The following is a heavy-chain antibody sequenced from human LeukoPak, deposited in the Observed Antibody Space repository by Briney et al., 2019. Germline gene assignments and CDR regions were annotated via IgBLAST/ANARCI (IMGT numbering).Heavy chain of an antibody. CDR1: GGSISSGGYY. Sequence: SQTLSLTCTVSGGSISSGGYYWSWIRQPPGKGLEWIGYIYYSGSTYYNPSLKSRVTISVDTSKNQFSLKLSSVTAADTAVYYCARERGIVVVPAGPDYMDVWGKGTTVTVSS. V-gene: IGHV4-31*03. J-gene: IGHJ6*03. D-gene: IGHD2-2*01. CDR2: IYYSGST. CDR3: ARERGIVVVPAGPDYMDV.